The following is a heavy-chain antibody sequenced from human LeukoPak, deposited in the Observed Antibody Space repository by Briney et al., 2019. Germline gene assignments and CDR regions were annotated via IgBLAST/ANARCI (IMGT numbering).Heavy chain of an antibody. J-gene: IGHJ4*02. CDR3: TREAAAGIDY. Sequence: ASVKVSCKASGGTFSSYAISWVRQAPGQGLEWMGRIIPIFGTANYAQKFQGRVTITTDESTSTAYMELSSLRAEDTAVYFCTREAAAGIDYWGQGTLVTVSS. CDR2: IIPIFGTA. CDR1: GGTFSSYA. D-gene: IGHD6-13*01. V-gene: IGHV1-69*05.